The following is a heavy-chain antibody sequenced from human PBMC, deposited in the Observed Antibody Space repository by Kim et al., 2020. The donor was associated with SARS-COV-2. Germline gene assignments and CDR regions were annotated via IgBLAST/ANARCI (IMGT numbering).Heavy chain of an antibody. V-gene: IGHV3-21*01. CDR1: GFTFSSYS. Sequence: GGSLRLSCAASGFTFSSYSMTWVRQAPGKGLEWVSSISSSSSYIYYANSVKGRFTISRDDAKNSLYLQMHSLRAEDTAIYYCARDRESTVTTYYFDPWGQGALVTVSS. J-gene: IGHJ5*02. D-gene: IGHD4-17*01. CDR3: ARDRESTVTTYYFDP. CDR2: ISSSSSYI.